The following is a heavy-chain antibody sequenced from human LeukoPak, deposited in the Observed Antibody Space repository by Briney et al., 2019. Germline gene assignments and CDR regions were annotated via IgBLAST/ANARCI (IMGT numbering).Heavy chain of an antibody. V-gene: IGHV3-21*01. CDR3: TRDYSKYGNYYYMDV. Sequence: PGGSLRLSCAASGFTFSSYSMNWVRQAPGKGLEWVSSISSSSSYIYYADSVKGRFTISRDNAKNSLYLQMNSLRVEDTAVYYCTRDYSKYGNYYYMDVWGKGTTVTVSS. CDR2: ISSSSSYI. CDR1: GFTFSSYS. D-gene: IGHD4-11*01. J-gene: IGHJ6*03.